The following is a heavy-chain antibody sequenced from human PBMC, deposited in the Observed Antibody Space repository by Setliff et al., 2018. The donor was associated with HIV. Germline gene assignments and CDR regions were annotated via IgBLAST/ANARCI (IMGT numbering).Heavy chain of an antibody. CDR1: GDSMSSGDYS. Sequence: SETLSLTCAVSGDSMSSGDYSWNWIRQSPGKGLEWIGYIYPSGRTYYNPSLKSLVSVSVDKSKNQFSVKLTSVTAADTAVYYCARGHCSGTNCYGVDCYGMDVWGQGTTVTVSS. V-gene: IGHV4-30-2*06. D-gene: IGHD2-2*01. J-gene: IGHJ6*02. CDR2: IYPSGRT. CDR3: ARGHCSGTNCYGVDCYGMDV.